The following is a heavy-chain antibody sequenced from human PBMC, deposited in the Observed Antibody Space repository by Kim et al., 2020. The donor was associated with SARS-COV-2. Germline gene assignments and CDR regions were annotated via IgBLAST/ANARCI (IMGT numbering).Heavy chain of an antibody. D-gene: IGHD5-18*01. J-gene: IGHJ6*03. Sequence: GGSLRLSCAASGFTFSSYAMHWVRQAPGKGLEWVAVISYDGSNKYYADSVKGRFTISRDNSKNTLYLQMNSLRAEDTAVYYCARDGVDTAMVGGWGYYYYYYMDVWGDGTTVTVSS. CDR2: ISYDGSNK. CDR3: ARDGVDTAMVGGWGYYYYYYMDV. CDR1: GFTFSSYA. V-gene: IGHV3-30*04.